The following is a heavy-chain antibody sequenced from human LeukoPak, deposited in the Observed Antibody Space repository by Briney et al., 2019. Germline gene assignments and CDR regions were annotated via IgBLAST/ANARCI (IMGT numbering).Heavy chain of an antibody. CDR3: ARDPKLSLDY. J-gene: IGHJ4*02. CDR2: ISSSSSTI. Sequence: GGSLRLSCAASGFTFSSYRMNWVRQARARGLAWVSYISSSSSTIYYADSVKGRFTISRDNAKNSLYLQMNSLRDGDTAVYFCARDPKLSLDYWGQGTPVTVSS. CDR1: GFTFSSYR. V-gene: IGHV3-48*02. D-gene: IGHD2-15*01.